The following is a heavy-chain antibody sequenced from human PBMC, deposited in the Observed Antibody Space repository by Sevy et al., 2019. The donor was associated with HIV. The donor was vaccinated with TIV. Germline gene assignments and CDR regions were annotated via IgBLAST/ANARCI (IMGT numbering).Heavy chain of an antibody. CDR3: ARGGRYCISTSCYSYHMDY. CDR2: IYYSGST. CDR1: GGSISSYY. V-gene: IGHV4-59*01. D-gene: IGHD2-2*01. J-gene: IGHJ4*02. Sequence: SDTLSLTCTVSGGSISSYYWSWIRQPPGKGLEWIGYIYYSGSTNYNPSLKSRVTISVDTSKNQFSLKLSSVTAADTAVYYCARGGRYCISTSCYSYHMDYWGQGTLVTVSS.